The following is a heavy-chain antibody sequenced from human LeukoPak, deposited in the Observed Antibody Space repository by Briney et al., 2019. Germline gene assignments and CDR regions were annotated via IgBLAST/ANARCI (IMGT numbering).Heavy chain of an antibody. CDR3: ARGRLAARPFDY. D-gene: IGHD6-6*01. CDR2: INHSGST. J-gene: IGHJ4*02. CDR1: GGSFSGYY. V-gene: IGHV4-34*01. Sequence: PSETLSLTCPVYGGSFSGYYWSWIRQPPGKGLEWIGEINHSGSTNYNPSLKSRVTISVDTSKNQFSLKLSSVTTADTAVYYCARGRLAARPFDYWGQGTLVTVSS.